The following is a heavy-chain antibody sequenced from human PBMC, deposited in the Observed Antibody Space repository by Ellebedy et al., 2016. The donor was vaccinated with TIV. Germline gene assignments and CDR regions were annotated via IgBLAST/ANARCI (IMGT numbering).Heavy chain of an antibody. J-gene: IGHJ4*02. CDR1: GFTFSSYA. CDR2: ISGGGDRA. CDR3: AKEAWFLFGVYCTTTRCYSDY. Sequence: PGGSLRLSCAASGFTFSSYAMTWVRQAPGKGLEWVSAISGGGDRAYYADSVKGRFTISRDNSKDTLYLQMNSLRGDDTAVYYCAKEAWFLFGVYCTTTRCYSDYWGQGTLLTVSS. D-gene: IGHD2-2*01. V-gene: IGHV3-23*01.